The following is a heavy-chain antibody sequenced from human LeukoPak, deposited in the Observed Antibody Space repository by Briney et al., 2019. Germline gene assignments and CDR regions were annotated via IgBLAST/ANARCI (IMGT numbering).Heavy chain of an antibody. V-gene: IGHV3-21*01. J-gene: IGHJ4*02. Sequence: PGGSLRLSCVGSGFNFSTYSMNWVRQAPGKGLEWVSSISSTGRYLYYADSVKGRFTISRDNAKNSLYLQMSGLRAGDTAVYYCALALSYAWVGWGQGTLVTVSS. CDR2: ISSTGRYL. CDR1: GFNFSTYS. CDR3: ALALSYAWVG. D-gene: IGHD7-27*01.